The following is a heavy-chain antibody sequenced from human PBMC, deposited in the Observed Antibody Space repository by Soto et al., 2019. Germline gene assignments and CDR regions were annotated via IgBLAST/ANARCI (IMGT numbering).Heavy chain of an antibody. D-gene: IGHD3-22*01. Sequence: GASGKVSCKASGYTFTSYGIRWGRQAPGQGLEWMGWISAYNGNTNYAQKLQGRVTMTTDTSTSTAYMELRSLRSDDTAVYYCARAAYDSSGYPRGSWGQGTLVTVSS. V-gene: IGHV1-18*04. CDR2: ISAYNGNT. CDR1: GYTFTSYG. J-gene: IGHJ5*02. CDR3: ARAAYDSSGYPRGS.